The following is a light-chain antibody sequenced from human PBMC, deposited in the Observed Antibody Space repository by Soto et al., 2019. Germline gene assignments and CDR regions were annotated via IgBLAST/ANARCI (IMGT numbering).Light chain of an antibody. V-gene: IGKV1-39*01. CDR2: AAS. J-gene: IGKJ5*01. CDR3: QQTFSPPSIT. CDR1: QSISSY. Sequence: DIQMTQSPSSLSAAVGDRVIITCRVSQSISSYLNWYQQKPGKAPKLLISAASSLQSGVPSRFSGSGSGSEFTLTISSLQPEDFATYYCQQTFSPPSITFGQGTRLEI.